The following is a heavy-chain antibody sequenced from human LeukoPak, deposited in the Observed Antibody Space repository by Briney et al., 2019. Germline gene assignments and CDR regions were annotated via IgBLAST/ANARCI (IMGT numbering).Heavy chain of an antibody. CDR1: EFSITAYS. V-gene: IGHV3-7*03. Sequence: GGPLRLSCVASEFSITAYSMNWVRQAPGKELDGVANIRQEGSDKYYVDSVKCRFTISRENAKNSLYLQMNSLRAEDTALYYCARATMAQCPDYWGQGTLVTVSS. J-gene: IGHJ4*02. CDR2: IRQEGSDK. CDR3: ARATMAQCPDY. D-gene: IGHD3-10*01.